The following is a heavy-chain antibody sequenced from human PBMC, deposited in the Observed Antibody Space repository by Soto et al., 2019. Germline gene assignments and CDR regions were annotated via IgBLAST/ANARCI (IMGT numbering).Heavy chain of an antibody. J-gene: IGHJ4*02. V-gene: IGHV1-3*01. D-gene: IGHD2-15*01. CDR3: ARAYCRGPPRLARGY. CDR1: GYTFIDFA. CDR2: INAGNGDT. Sequence: ASVKVSCKASGYTFIDFAIYWVRQAPGQRLEWMGWINAGNGDTKYSQKFQDKVTVSRDTSARTAYMELSSLRSEDTAVFYCARAYCRGPPRLARGYWGQGTQVTVSS.